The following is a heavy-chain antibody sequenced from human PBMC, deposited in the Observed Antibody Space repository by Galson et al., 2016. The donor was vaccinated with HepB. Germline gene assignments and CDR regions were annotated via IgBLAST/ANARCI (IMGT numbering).Heavy chain of an antibody. CDR1: GFTFVNYG. J-gene: IGHJ4*02. CDR2: ISGGSSHM. V-gene: IGHV3-21*04. D-gene: IGHD4-17*01. CDR3: ARGHGDYFPANYFNY. Sequence: SLRLSCAASGFTFVNYGMHWVRQTPGKGLEWLSPISGGSSHMFYADSVKGRFTISRDNSRSTLYLHLSSLRAEDTALYYCARGHGDYFPANYFNYWGQGTLVTVSS.